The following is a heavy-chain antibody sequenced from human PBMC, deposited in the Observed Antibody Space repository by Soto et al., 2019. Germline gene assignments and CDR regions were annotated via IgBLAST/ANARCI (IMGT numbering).Heavy chain of an antibody. J-gene: IGHJ5*02. Sequence: XGSLRLTCATSGFTFTSYPMHWVRQAPGKGLEWIAFISYDGARTDYADAVKGRFTISRDTSNNTLSLQMNNLRPDDTAMYFCARARAYGDPNWFDTWGQGTLVTVSS. CDR1: GFTFTSYP. D-gene: IGHD4-17*01. CDR3: ARARAYGDPNWFDT. V-gene: IGHV3-30-3*01. CDR2: ISYDGART.